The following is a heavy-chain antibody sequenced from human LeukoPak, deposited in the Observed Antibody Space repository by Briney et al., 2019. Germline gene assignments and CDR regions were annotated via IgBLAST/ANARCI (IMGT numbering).Heavy chain of an antibody. CDR2: IIPILGIA. D-gene: IGHD3-22*01. CDR1: GGAFSSYT. Sequence: SVKVSCKASGGAFSSYTISWVRQAPGQGLEWMGRIIPILGIANYAQKFQGRVTITADKSTSTAYMELSSLRSEDTAVYYCARTGRVYYDSSGYFERAFDYWGQGTLVTVSS. V-gene: IGHV1-69*02. J-gene: IGHJ4*02. CDR3: ARTGRVYYDSSGYFERAFDY.